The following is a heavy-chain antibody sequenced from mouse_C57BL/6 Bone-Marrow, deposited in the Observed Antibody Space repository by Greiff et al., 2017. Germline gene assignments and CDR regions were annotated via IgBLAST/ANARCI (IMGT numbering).Heavy chain of an antibody. V-gene: IGHV5-2*01. CDR1: EYEFPSHD. D-gene: IGHD2-4*01. CDR3: AMRSYDYDGYYAMDY. Sequence: EVQGVESGGGLVQPGESLKLSCESNEYEFPSHDMSWVRKTPEKRLELVAAINSDGGSTYYPDTMERRFIISRDNTKKTLYLQMSSLWSEDTALYYCAMRSYDYDGYYAMDYWGQGTSVTVSS. J-gene: IGHJ4*01. CDR2: INSDGGST.